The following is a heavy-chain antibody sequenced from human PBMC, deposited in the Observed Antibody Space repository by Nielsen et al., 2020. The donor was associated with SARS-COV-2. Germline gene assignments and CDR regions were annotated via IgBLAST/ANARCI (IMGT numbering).Heavy chain of an antibody. J-gene: IGHJ3*01. Sequence: GGSLRLSCAASGFIVSNNYMSWVRQVPGKGLEWVSVMYSAGTTYYADSVKGRFTISRHSSENSLYLQMNSLRADDTALYYCARGGYCSSSSCYNAFDVWGEGTMVLVSS. D-gene: IGHD2-2*03. V-gene: IGHV3-53*04. CDR2: MYSAGTT. CDR1: GFIVSNNY. CDR3: ARGGYCSSSSCYNAFDV.